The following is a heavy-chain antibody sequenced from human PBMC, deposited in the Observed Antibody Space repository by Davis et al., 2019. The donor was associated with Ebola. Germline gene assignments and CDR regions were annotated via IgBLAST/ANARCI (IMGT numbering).Heavy chain of an antibody. D-gene: IGHD1-14*01. CDR3: ARLPGIAQPYYFDY. CDR1: GYSFTSYW. CDR2: IDPSDSYT. V-gene: IGHV5-10-1*04. J-gene: IGHJ4*02. Sequence: GESLKISCKGSGYSFTSYWISWVRQMPGKGLEWMGRIDPSDSYTNYSPSFQGQVTFSADKSISAAYLQWSSLKASDTAMYYCARLPGIAQPYYFDYWGQGTLVTVSS.